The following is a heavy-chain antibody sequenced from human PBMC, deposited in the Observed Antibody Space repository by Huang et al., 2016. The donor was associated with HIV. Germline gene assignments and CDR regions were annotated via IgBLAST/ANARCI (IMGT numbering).Heavy chain of an antibody. V-gene: IGHV1-69*13. CDR2: IIPMFDEV. CDR1: GGTFGSYD. J-gene: IGHJ3*01. CDR3: ARDLTGTRAAAAGIRGDAFDV. Sequence: QVQLVQSGAEVKKPGSSVKVSCKASGGTFGSYDISWVRQAPGQGLGGMGGIIPMFDEVNYAQKFQGRGRITGDASTSTAYMELTSLRSEDTAVYYCARDLTGTRAAAAGIRGDAFDVWGQGTLVTVSS. D-gene: IGHD6-13*01.